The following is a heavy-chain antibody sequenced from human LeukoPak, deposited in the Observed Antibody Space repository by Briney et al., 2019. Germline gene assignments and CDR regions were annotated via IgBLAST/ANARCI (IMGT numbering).Heavy chain of an antibody. CDR1: GFTFSSYG. D-gene: IGHD3-10*01. CDR2: ISGSGGST. J-gene: IGHJ4*02. V-gene: IGHV3-23*01. Sequence: GGSLRLSCAASGFTFSSYGMHWVRQAPGRGLEWVSGISGSGGSTYYADSVKGRFTISRDNSKNTLYLQMNSLRAEDTAVYYCAKGSNYYGSGSLDYWGQGTLVTVSS. CDR3: AKGSNYYGSGSLDY.